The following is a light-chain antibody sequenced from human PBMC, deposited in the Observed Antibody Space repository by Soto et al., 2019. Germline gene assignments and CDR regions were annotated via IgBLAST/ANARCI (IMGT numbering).Light chain of an antibody. J-gene: IGKJ4*01. CDR3: QQRSNWPRA. Sequence: EIVVTQSPSTLSLSTGERATLSCRASQSVSSYLAWYQQKPGQAPRLLIYDASNRATGIPARFSGSGSGTDFTLTISRLEPEDLAVYYCQQRSNWPRAFGGGTKVDIK. CDR1: QSVSSY. V-gene: IGKV3-11*01. CDR2: DAS.